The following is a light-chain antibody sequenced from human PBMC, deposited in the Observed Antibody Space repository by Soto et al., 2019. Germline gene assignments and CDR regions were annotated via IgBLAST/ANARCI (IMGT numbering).Light chain of an antibody. J-gene: IGKJ3*01. V-gene: IGKV1-5*03. CDR1: QSVSRS. Sequence: DIQMTQSPCTLSASVGDRVTITCRASQSVSRSLAWYQQKPGQAPTLLIYTASSWATGVPSRFSGSGSGTAFTITIRKLQDFDFASYYGHQYCSYLTFGPGTKVDIK. CDR2: TAS. CDR3: HQYCSYLT.